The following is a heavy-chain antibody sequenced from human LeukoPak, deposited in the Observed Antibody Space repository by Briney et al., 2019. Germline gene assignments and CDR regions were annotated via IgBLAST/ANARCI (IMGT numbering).Heavy chain of an antibody. J-gene: IGHJ6*03. D-gene: IGHD6-6*01. CDR1: GYTFTGYY. V-gene: IGHV1-2*02. Sequence: ASVKVSCKASGYTFTGYYMHWVRQAPGQGLEWMGWINPNSGGTNYAQKFQGRVTITRNTSISTAYMELSSLRSEDTAVYYCARGQSGYSSSSDGVGYYYYYMDVWGKGTTVTVSS. CDR3: ARGQSGYSSSSDGVGYYYYYMDV. CDR2: INPNSGGT.